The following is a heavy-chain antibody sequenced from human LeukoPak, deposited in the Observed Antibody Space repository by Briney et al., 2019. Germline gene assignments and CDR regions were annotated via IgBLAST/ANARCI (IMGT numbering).Heavy chain of an antibody. CDR2: MNPNSGNT. CDR1: GYTFTSYD. J-gene: IGHJ4*02. CDR3: ARGYCSSTSCYKLFDY. V-gene: IGHV1-8*01. D-gene: IGHD2-2*02. Sequence: ASVKVSCKASGYTFTSYDINWVRQATGQGLEWMGWMNPNSGNTGYAQKFQGRVTMTRNTSISTAYMELSSLRSEDTAVYYCARGYCSSTSCYKLFDYWGQGTLVTVSS.